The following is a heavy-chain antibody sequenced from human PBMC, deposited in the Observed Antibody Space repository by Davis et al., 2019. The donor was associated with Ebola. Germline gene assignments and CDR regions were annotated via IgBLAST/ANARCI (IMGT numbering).Heavy chain of an antibody. CDR2: IKQDGSEK. CDR3: ARGVDEYSSSLYYYYYMDV. D-gene: IGHD6-6*01. V-gene: IGHV3-7*03. J-gene: IGHJ6*03. CDR1: EFTFSNYW. Sequence: GESLKISCAASEFTFSNYWMSWVRQAPGKGLEWVANIKQDGSEKYYVDSVKGRFTISRDNAKNSLYLQMNSLRAEDTAVYYCARGVDEYSSSLYYYYYMDVWGKGTTVTVSS.